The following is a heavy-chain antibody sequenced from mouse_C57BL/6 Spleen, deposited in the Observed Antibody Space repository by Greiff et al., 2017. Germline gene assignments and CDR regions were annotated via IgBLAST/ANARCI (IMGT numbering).Heavy chain of an antibody. Sequence: VQLQQSGPELVKPGASVKISCKASGYTFTDYYINWVKQRPGQGLEWLGWIYPGSGNTKYNETFKGKATLTVDTSSSTAYMQLSSLTSEDSAGYFCARSGYYGSWGYFDVWGTGTTVTVSS. CDR1: GYTFTDYY. D-gene: IGHD1-1*01. CDR3: ARSGYYGSWGYFDV. CDR2: IYPGSGNT. V-gene: IGHV1-84*01. J-gene: IGHJ1*03.